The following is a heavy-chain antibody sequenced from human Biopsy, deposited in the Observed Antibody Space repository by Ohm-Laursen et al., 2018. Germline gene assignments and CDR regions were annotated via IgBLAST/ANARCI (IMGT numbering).Heavy chain of an antibody. CDR3: ARATNSTGWPYYYFYGMDV. CDR2: INHRGAT. CDR1: GGSFSDYY. J-gene: IGHJ6*02. V-gene: IGHV4-34*01. D-gene: IGHD2/OR15-2a*01. Sequence: GTLSLTCAVYGGSFSDYYWSWIRQPPGKGLEWIGEINHRGATNYNPSLKSRVTISVDTSKNQFSLRLNSVTAADTAVYYCARATNSTGWPYYYFYGMDVWGQGTTVTVSS.